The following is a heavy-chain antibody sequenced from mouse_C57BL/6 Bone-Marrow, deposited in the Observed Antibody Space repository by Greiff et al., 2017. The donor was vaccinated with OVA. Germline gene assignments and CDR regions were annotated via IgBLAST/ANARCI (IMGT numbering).Heavy chain of an antibody. CDR1: GYTFTDYY. D-gene: IGHD4-1*01. V-gene: IGHV1-26*01. Sequence: VQLKQSGPELVKPGASVKISCKASGYTFTDYYMNWVKQSHGKSLEWIGDINPNNGGTSYNQKFKGKATLTVDKSSSTAYMELRSLTSEDSAVDYCARELNWEDYAMDYWGQGTSVTVSS. CDR3: ARELNWEDYAMDY. J-gene: IGHJ4*01. CDR2: INPNNGGT.